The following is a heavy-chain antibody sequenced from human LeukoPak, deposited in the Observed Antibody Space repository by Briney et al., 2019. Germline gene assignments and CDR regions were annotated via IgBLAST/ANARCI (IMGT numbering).Heavy chain of an antibody. J-gene: IGHJ4*02. CDR1: GGSISSYY. CDR3: ARGYGYYFDY. D-gene: IGHD2-15*01. Sequence: SETLSLTCTVSGGSISSYYWSWIRQPPGKGLEWIGYIYYSGSTYYNPSLKSRVTISVDTSKNQFSLKLSSVTAADTAVYYCARGYGYYFDYWGQGTLVTVSS. CDR2: IYYSGST. V-gene: IGHV4-59*08.